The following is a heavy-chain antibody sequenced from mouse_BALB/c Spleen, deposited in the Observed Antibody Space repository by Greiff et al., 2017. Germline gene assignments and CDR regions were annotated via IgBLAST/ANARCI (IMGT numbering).Heavy chain of an antibody. D-gene: IGHD2-14*01. V-gene: IGHV14-4*02. CDR1: GFNIKDYY. Sequence: VQLQQSGAELVRPGASVKLSCTASGFNIKDYYMHWVKQRPEQGLEWIGWIDPENGDTEYAPKFQGKATMTADTSSNTAYLQLSSLTSEDTAVYYCRYDRTYYAMDYWGQGTSVTVSS. CDR3: RYDRTYYAMDY. J-gene: IGHJ4*01. CDR2: IDPENGDT.